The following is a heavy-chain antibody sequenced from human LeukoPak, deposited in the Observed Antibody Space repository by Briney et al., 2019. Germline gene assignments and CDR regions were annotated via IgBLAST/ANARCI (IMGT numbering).Heavy chain of an antibody. CDR1: GFTFSTYW. D-gene: IGHD3-22*01. V-gene: IGHV3-7*01. Sequence: GGSLRLSCEASGFTFSTYWMSWVRQAPGKGLEWVGNINQDGTEKHFVDSMRGRFTISRDNAKNSLVLQMNSLTDEDTAMYFCARDLYYFESSGYYASDDWGQGTLVTVSS. J-gene: IGHJ4*02. CDR3: ARDLYYFESSGYYASDD. CDR2: INQDGTEK.